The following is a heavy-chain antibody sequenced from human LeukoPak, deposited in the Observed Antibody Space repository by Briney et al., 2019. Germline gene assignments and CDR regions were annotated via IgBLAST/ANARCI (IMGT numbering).Heavy chain of an antibody. CDR3: ARGQRDVFDY. Sequence: SETLSLTCAVSGGSISNYFWSWIRQPPGKGLEWIGYIYYTGSTNYNPSLKSRVTISVDRSKNQFSLKLSSVTAADTAVYYCARGQRDVFDYWGQGTLVTVSS. CDR2: IYYTGST. CDR1: GGSISNYF. V-gene: IGHV4-59*01. J-gene: IGHJ4*02. D-gene: IGHD6-25*01.